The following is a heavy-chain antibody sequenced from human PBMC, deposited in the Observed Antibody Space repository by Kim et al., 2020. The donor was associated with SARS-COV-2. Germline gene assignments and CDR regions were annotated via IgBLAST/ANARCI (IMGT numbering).Heavy chain of an antibody. J-gene: IGHJ4*02. Sequence: YTPSLKSRVTISVDTSKNPFSLKLSSVTAADTAVYYCAGARGYSSSWYDYWGQGTLVTVSS. CDR3: AGARGYSSSWYDY. D-gene: IGHD6-13*01. V-gene: IGHV4-59*01.